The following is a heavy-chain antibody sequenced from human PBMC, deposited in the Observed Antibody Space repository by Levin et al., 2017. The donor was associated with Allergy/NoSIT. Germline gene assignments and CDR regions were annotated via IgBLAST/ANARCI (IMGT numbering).Heavy chain of an antibody. CDR2: IYWDDIK. D-gene: IGHD3-22*01. J-gene: IGHJ4*02. V-gene: IGHV2-5*02. CDR3: AHGRYYYDTSAYYD. Sequence: SGPTLVKPTQTLTLTCSFSGFSLTTAGLGVGWIRQPPGKALEWLALIYWDDIKHYSPSLKSRLTITKDTSKNQVVLTMTNMDPVDSATYFCAHGRYYYDTSAYYDWGQGTLVTVSS. CDR1: GFSLTTAGLG.